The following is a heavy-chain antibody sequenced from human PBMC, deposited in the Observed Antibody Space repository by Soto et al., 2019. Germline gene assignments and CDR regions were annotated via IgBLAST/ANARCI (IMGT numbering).Heavy chain of an antibody. J-gene: IGHJ4*02. D-gene: IGHD1-1*01. Sequence: QVQLVQSGAEVKNPGASVKLSCKASGYTFTNYYLHLVRQAPGQGLEWVGMINPSARSASYAQKWRCRLTMDMYTSTTTVYMELSRLTSEDTAVYYCARDNSAANGVRDHWGLGTLVTVSS. CDR2: INPSARSA. CDR1: GYTFTNYY. CDR3: ARDNSAANGVRDH. V-gene: IGHV1-46*04.